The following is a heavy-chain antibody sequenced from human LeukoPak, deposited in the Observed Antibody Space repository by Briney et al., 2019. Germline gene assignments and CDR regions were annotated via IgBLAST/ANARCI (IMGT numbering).Heavy chain of an antibody. J-gene: IGHJ5*02. Sequence: PSETLSLTCTVSGGSISSHYWSWIRQPPGKGLEWIGYIYYSGSTNYNPSLKSRVTISVDTSKNQFSLKLSSVTAADTAVYYCARDFVYAGTSPGAFDPWGQGTPVTVSS. CDR1: GGSISSHY. V-gene: IGHV4-59*11. CDR2: IYYSGST. D-gene: IGHD1-7*01. CDR3: ARDFVYAGTSPGAFDP.